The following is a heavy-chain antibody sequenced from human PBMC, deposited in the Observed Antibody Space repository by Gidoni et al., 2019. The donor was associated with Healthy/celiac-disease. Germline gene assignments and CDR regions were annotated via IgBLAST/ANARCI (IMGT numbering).Heavy chain of an antibody. CDR1: GFTVSSNY. CDR3: AREHSSSWYDY. V-gene: IGHV3-66*02. J-gene: IGHJ4*02. D-gene: IGHD6-13*01. Sequence: EVQLVESGVGLVQPGGSLILSCSASGFTVSSNYRSWVRHAPGKGLEWVSVIYSGGSTYYADYVKGRFTISRDNSKNTLYLQMNSLRAEDTAVYYCAREHSSSWYDYWGQGTLVTVSS. CDR2: IYSGGST.